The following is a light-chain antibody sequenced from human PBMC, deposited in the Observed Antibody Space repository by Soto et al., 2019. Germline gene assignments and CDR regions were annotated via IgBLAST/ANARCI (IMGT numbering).Light chain of an antibody. CDR2: GAS. V-gene: IGKV3-20*01. Sequence: EIVLTQSPGTLSLSPGERATLSCRASQSVSSSYLAWYQQKPGQAPRLLIYGASSRATGIPDRFSGSGSGTDLTLTISRLEPEDFAVYYCQQYATSPWTFGQGTKVEFK. CDR1: QSVSSSY. CDR3: QQYATSPWT. J-gene: IGKJ1*01.